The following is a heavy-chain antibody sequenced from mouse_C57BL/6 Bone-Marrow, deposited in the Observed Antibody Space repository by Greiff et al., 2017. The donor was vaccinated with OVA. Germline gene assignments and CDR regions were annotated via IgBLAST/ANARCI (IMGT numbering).Heavy chain of an antibody. CDR1: GYTFTSYW. CDR3: ARPRNYWYFDV. Sequence: QVQLQQPGAELVRPGSSVKLSCKASGYTFTSYWMDWVKQRPGQGLEWIGNIYPSDSETHYNQKFKDKATLTVDKSSSTAYMQLSSLTSEDSAVYYCARPRNYWYFDVWGTGTTVTVSS. CDR2: IYPSDSET. V-gene: IGHV1-61*01. J-gene: IGHJ1*03.